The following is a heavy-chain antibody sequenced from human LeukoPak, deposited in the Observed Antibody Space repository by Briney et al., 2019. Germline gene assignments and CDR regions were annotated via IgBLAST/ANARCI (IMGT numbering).Heavy chain of an antibody. V-gene: IGHV6-1*01. Sequence: SQTLSLTCAISGDTVSSNSAAWNWIWQSPSRGLEWLGRTYYRSKWYNDYAVSVKSRITFNPDTSKNQFSLQLNSVTPEDTAVYYCARASVAGGVFDYWGQGTLVTVSS. CDR1: GDTVSSNSAA. CDR2: TYYRSKWYN. J-gene: IGHJ4*02. CDR3: ARASVAGGVFDY. D-gene: IGHD6-19*01.